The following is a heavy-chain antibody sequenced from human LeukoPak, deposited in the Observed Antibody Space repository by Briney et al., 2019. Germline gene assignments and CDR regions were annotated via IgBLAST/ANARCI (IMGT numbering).Heavy chain of an antibody. D-gene: IGHD6-13*01. CDR2: ISGSGGST. CDR1: GFTFSSYA. V-gene: IGHV3-23*01. CDR3: AKDLYSSSWSAYFDY. Sequence: PGGSLRLSCAASGFTFSSYAMSWVRQAPGKGLEWVSAISGSGGSTYYADSVKGRFTISRDNSKNTLYLQMNSLRAEDTAVYYCAKDLYSSSWSAYFDYWGQGTLVTVSS. J-gene: IGHJ4*02.